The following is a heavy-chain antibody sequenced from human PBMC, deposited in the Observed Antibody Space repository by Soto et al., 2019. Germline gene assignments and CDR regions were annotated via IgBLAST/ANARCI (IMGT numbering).Heavy chain of an antibody. D-gene: IGHD3-10*01. J-gene: IGHJ6*04. CDR1: GYTFTSYD. Sequence: GASVKVSCKASGYTFTSYDINWVRQATGQGLEWMGWMNPNSGNTGYAQKFQGRVTMTRNTSISTAYMELSSLRSEDTAVYYCARGADYYGSGSLSVWGKGNTVTVSS. CDR2: MNPNSGNT. CDR3: ARGADYYGSGSLSV. V-gene: IGHV1-8*01.